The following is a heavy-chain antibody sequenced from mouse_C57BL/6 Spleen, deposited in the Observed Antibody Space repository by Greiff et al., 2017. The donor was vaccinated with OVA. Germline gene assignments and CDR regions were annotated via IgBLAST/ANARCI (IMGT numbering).Heavy chain of an antibody. CDR3: AMDYYGRSWFAY. V-gene: IGHV1-82*01. J-gene: IGHJ3*01. Sequence: VKLQESGPELVKPGASVKISCKASGYAFSSSWMNWVKQRPGKGLEWIGRIYPGDGDTNYNGKFKGKATLTADKSSSTAYMQLSSLTSEDSAVYFCAMDYYGRSWFAYWGQGTLVTVSA. CDR1: GYAFSSSW. D-gene: IGHD1-1*01. CDR2: IYPGDGDT.